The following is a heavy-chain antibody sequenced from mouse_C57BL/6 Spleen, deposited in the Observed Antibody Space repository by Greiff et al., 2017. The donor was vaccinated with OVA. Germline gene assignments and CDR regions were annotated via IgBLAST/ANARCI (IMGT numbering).Heavy chain of an antibody. CDR3: ARGYYDYDATFYAMDY. J-gene: IGHJ4*01. CDR1: GFNIKDYY. D-gene: IGHD2-4*01. V-gene: IGHV14-2*01. Sequence: EVQLQQSGAELVKPGASVKLSCTASGFNIKDYYMHWVKQRTEQGLEWIGRIDPEDGETKYASKFQGKATITADTSSNTAYLQLSSLTSEDTAVYYCARGYYDYDATFYAMDYWGQGTSVTVSS. CDR2: IDPEDGET.